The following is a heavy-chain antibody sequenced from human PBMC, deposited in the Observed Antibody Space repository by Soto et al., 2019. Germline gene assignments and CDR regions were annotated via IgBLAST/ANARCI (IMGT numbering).Heavy chain of an antibody. D-gene: IGHD3-3*01. CDR2: IYYTGTT. J-gene: IGHJ5*02. V-gene: IGHV4-59*03. CDR3: AAGVFSSGFSYNEIQWFDP. Sequence: QLQLQESGPGQVTPSETLSLTCTVSSGSISSYYWSWVRQSPGRGLEWIGHIYYTGTTNYNPSLKSRVSISIDTSKIQFSLKVTSVTAADTGVYYWAAGVFSSGFSYNEIQWFDPWGQGTLVTVSS. CDR1: SGSISSYY.